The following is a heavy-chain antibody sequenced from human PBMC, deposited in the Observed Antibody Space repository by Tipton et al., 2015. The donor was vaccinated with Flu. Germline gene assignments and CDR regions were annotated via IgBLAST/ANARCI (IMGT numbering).Heavy chain of an antibody. Sequence: LRLSCTVSGDSFTTSSHHWAWNRQPPGKGLEWLGSVNYTGVTFYNPFLASRVSMSVDTSKSQFSLRLTSVTATDTAFYYCATVTSFYFFFDSWGQGTLVAVSS. D-gene: IGHD2-2*01. CDR2: VNYTGVT. V-gene: IGHV4-39*07. CDR3: ATVTSFYFFFDS. J-gene: IGHJ4*02. CDR1: GDSFTTSSHH.